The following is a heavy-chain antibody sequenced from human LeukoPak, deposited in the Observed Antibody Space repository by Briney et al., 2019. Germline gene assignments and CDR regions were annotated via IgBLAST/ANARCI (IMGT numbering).Heavy chain of an antibody. CDR2: ISYDGSNK. J-gene: IGHJ6*02. CDR3: ARDSRHYDFWSGVNYYYYGMDV. D-gene: IGHD3-3*01. V-gene: IGHV3-30-3*01. CDR1: GFTFSSYA. Sequence: GRSLRLSCAASGFTFSSYAMHWVRQAPGKGLEWVAVISYDGSNKYYADSVKGRFTISRDNSKNTLYLQMNSLRAEDTAVYYCARDSRHYDFWSGVNYYYYGMDVWGQGTTVTVSS.